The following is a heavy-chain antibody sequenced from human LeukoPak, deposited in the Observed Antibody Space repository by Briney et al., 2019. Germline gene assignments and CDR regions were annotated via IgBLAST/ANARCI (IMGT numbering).Heavy chain of an antibody. J-gene: IGHJ4*02. CDR1: GFTFSNYV. CDR2: ISGSGGRA. Sequence: PGGSLRLSCAASGFTFSNYVMSWVRQAPGKGLEWVSGISGSGGRAYYADSVKGRFTISRDNSKNTLYLHMDSLRVEDTAVYYCARWVLDYWGQGTLVTVSS. CDR3: ARWVLDY. D-gene: IGHD2-2*03. V-gene: IGHV3-23*01.